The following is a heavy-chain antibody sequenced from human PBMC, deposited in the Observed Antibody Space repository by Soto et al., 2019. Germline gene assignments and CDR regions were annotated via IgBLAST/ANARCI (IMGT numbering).Heavy chain of an antibody. CDR3: ARDQGDYAEYFQH. Sequence: QVQLVESGGGVVQPGRSLRLSCAASGFTFSSYGMHWVRQAPGKGLEWVALIWYDGSNKYYADSVKGRFTISRDNSKNTLYLQMNSLSAEATAVYYCARDQGDYAEYFQHGGQGTLVTVSS. CDR2: IWYDGSNK. D-gene: IGHD4-17*01. J-gene: IGHJ1*01. CDR1: GFTFSSYG. V-gene: IGHV3-33*01.